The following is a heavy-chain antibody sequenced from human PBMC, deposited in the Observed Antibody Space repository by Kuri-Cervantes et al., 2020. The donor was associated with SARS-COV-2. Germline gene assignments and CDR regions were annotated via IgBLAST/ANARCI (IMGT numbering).Heavy chain of an antibody. D-gene: IGHD1-26*01. CDR2: IRYDRSNK. Sequence: GGSLRLSCAASGFTFSSYGMHWVRQAPGKGLEWVSFIRYDRSNKYYADSVKGRFTISRDNAKNSLYLQMNSLRAEDTAVYYCASLLGGGGAHLYYFYMDAWGKGTSVTVSS. J-gene: IGHJ6*03. V-gene: IGHV3-30*02. CDR1: GFTFSSYG. CDR3: ASLLGGGGAHLYYFYMDA.